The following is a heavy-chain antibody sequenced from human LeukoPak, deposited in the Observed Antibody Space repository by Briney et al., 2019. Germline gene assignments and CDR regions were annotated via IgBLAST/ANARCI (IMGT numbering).Heavy chain of an antibody. CDR1: GFTVITND. Sequence: GGSLRLFCAASGFTVITNDMPWPRQARGKWLEYVSVLYSDGNTKYADSVQGRFTISRDNSKNTLYLEMNSLSPDDTAVYYCARGVEPRAANTLAYWGQGTLVTVSS. D-gene: IGHD1-14*01. J-gene: IGHJ4*02. V-gene: IGHV3-53*01. CDR3: ARGVEPRAANTLAY. CDR2: LYSDGNT.